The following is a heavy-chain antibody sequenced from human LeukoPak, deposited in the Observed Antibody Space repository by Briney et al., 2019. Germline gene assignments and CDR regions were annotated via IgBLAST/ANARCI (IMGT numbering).Heavy chain of an antibody. Sequence: SETLSLACTVSGGSISSSSYYWGWIRQPPGKGLEWMGSIYYSGSTYYNPSLKSRVTISVDTSKNQFSLKLSSVTAADTAVYYCARQGNIVLWFGELGNYFDYWGQGTLVTVSS. V-gene: IGHV4-39*01. J-gene: IGHJ4*02. CDR2: IYYSGST. D-gene: IGHD3-10*01. CDR3: ARQGNIVLWFGELGNYFDY. CDR1: GGSISSSSYY.